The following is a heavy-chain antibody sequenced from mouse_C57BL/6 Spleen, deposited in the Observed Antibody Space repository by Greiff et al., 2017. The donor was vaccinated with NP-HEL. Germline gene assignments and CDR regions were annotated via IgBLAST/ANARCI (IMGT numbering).Heavy chain of an antibody. V-gene: IGHV14-4*01. CDR3: TTRGGFDY. J-gene: IGHJ2*01. CDR1: GFNIKDDY. CDR2: IDPENGDT. Sequence: EVKLQESGAELVRPGASVKLSCTASGFNIKDDYMHWVKQRPEQGLEWIGWIDPENGDTEYASKFQGKATITADTSSNTAYLQLSSLTSEDTAVYYCTTRGGFDYWGQGTTLTVSS.